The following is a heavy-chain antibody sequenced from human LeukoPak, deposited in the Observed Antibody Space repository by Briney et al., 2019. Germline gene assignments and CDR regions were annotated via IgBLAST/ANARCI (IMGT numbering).Heavy chain of an antibody. V-gene: IGHV3-7*01. J-gene: IGHJ6*03. D-gene: IGHD1-26*01. Sequence: GGSLRLSCAASGFTFSSYWMSWVRQAPGKGLEWVANIKLDGSEKYYVDSVKGRFTISRDNAKNSLYLQMNSLRAEDTAVYYCARGKSGSYYEYYYYMDVWGKGTTVTVSS. CDR1: GFTFSSYW. CDR3: ARGKSGSYYEYYYYMDV. CDR2: IKLDGSEK.